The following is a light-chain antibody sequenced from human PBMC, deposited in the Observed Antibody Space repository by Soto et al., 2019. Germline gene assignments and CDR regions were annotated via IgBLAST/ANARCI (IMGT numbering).Light chain of an antibody. V-gene: IGKV3-15*01. CDR3: QQYASWPPLT. Sequence: EIVMTQSPASLSVSPGEGATLSCRASQIVHSDLAWYQQKPGQAPRLLIFDASTRATGIPARFSGSGSGTEFTLTISSLQSEDSAVYYCQQYASWPPLTFGGGTKVEI. J-gene: IGKJ4*01. CDR1: QIVHSD. CDR2: DAS.